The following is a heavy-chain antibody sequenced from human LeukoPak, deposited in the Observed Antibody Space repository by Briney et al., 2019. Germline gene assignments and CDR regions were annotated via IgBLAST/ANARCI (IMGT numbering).Heavy chain of an antibody. CDR3: ARDGGRGWDFDY. Sequence: PGGSLRLSCAASAFTFSSYGMNWVRQAPGKGLEWVSTISGSNDNTYYADSVKGRFTISRDNSKNTLYLQMNSLRAEDTAGYYCARDGGRGWDFDYWGQGTLVTVSS. V-gene: IGHV3-23*01. CDR2: ISGSNDNT. CDR1: AFTFSSYG. J-gene: IGHJ4*02. D-gene: IGHD3-16*01.